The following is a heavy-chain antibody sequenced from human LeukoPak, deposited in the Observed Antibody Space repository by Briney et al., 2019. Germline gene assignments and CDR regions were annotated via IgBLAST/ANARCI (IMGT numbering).Heavy chain of an antibody. D-gene: IGHD1-26*01. J-gene: IGHJ3*02. CDR1: GYTFTDYY. CDR3: ARRYSGNQGAAFDI. V-gene: IGHV1-46*01. CDR2: VNPSGGGT. Sequence: ASVKVSFKASGYTFTDYYMHWVRQAPGQGLEWMRIVNPSGGGTRYAQRFQDRVTMTRDTSTSTVYMELSNLRSEDTAVFYCARRYSGNQGAAFDIWGQGTMVTVSS.